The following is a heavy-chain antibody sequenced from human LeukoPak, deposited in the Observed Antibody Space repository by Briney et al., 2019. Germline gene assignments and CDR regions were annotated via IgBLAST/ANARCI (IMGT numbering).Heavy chain of an antibody. CDR2: ISSSGSTI. J-gene: IGHJ4*02. Sequence: GGSLRLSCAASGFTFSTYNMNWVRQAPGKGLEWISYISSSGSTIYYADSVKGRFTISRDNARNSLYLQMNSLRAEDTAVYYCARDQTRYSYADFDYWGQGTLVTVSS. CDR3: ARDQTRYSYADFDY. CDR1: GFTFSTYN. V-gene: IGHV3-48*03. D-gene: IGHD5-18*01.